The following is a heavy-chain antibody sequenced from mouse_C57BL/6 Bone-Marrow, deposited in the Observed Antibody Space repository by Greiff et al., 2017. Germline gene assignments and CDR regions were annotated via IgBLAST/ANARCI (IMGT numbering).Heavy chain of an antibody. Sequence: EVNLVESGGDLVKPGGSLKLSCAASGFTFSSYGMSWVRQTPDKRLEWVATISSGGSYTYYPDSVKGRFTISRDNAKNTLYLQMSSLKSEDTAMYYCARQGYAWFAYWGQGTLVTVSA. J-gene: IGHJ3*01. D-gene: IGHD2-2*01. V-gene: IGHV5-6*01. CDR1: GFTFSSYG. CDR2: ISSGGSYT. CDR3: ARQGYAWFAY.